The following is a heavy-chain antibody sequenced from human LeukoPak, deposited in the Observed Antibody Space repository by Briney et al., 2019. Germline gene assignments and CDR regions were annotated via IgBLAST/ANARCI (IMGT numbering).Heavy chain of an antibody. CDR1: GYTFTGYY. Sequence: GASVKVSCKASGYTFTGYYMHWVRQAPGQGLAWMGRINPNSGGTNYAQKIQGRVTMTRDTSISTAYMELSRLRSDDTAVYYCARDVYCSGGSCYDWFDPWGQGTLVTVSS. D-gene: IGHD2-15*01. CDR3: ARDVYCSGGSCYDWFDP. V-gene: IGHV1-2*06. J-gene: IGHJ5*02. CDR2: INPNSGGT.